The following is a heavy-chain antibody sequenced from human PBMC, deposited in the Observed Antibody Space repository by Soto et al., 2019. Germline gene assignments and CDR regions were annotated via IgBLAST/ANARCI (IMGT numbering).Heavy chain of an antibody. V-gene: IGHV3-30*18. CDR3: AKSVPDPACRGGGCHRTFDY. CDR1: GFTLGAYV. CDR2: ISADGRDL. J-gene: IGHJ4*02. D-gene: IGHD2-15*01. Sequence: QVQLVESGGGVVQPGGSVRLSCTASGFTLGAYVMHWVRQAQGKGPEWVAAISADGRDLFYAASVEGRFTISRDNSKNTLFLQMNSLTSEDTSVYYCAKSVPDPACRGGGCHRTFDYWGQGTLVTVSS.